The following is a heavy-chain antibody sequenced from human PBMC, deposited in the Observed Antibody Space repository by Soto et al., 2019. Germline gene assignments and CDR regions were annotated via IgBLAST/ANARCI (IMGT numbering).Heavy chain of an antibody. V-gene: IGHV4-39*01. D-gene: IGHD4-17*01. J-gene: IGHJ5*02. CDR1: GGSISSSSYY. CDR3: ARPTTTNPNWFDP. Sequence: PSETLSLTCTVPGGSISSSSYYWGWIRQPPGKGLEWIGSIYYSGSTYYNPSLKSRVTISVDTSKNQFSLKLSSVTAADTAVYYCARPTTTNPNWFDPWGQGTLVTVSS. CDR2: IYYSGST.